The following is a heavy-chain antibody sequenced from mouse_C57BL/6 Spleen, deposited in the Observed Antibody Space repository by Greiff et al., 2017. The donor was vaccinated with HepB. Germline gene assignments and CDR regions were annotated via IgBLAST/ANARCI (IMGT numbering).Heavy chain of an antibody. V-gene: IGHV1-61*01. J-gene: IGHJ2*01. D-gene: IGHD2-5*01. CDR1: GYTFTSYW. CDR2: IYPSDSET. Sequence: QVQLKQPGAELVRPGSSVKLSCKASGYTFTSYWMDWVKQRPGQGLEWIGNIYPSDSETHYNQKFKDKATLTVDKSSSTAYMQLSSLTSEDSAVYYCARSGYSNYVVVWGQGTTLTVSS. CDR3: ARSGYSNYVVV.